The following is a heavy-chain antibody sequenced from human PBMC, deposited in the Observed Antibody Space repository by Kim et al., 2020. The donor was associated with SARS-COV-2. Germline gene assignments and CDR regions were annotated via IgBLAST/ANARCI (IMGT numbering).Heavy chain of an antibody. CDR1: GYTFTSYG. CDR2: ISAYNGNT. J-gene: IGHJ5*02. D-gene: IGHD3-10*01. CDR3: ARIMVRGVTVLNWFDP. V-gene: IGHV1-18*01. Sequence: ASVKVSCKASGYTFTSYGISWVRQAPGQGLEWMGWISAYNGNTNYAQKLQGRVTMTTDTSTSTAYMELRSLRSDDTAVYYCARIMVRGVTVLNWFDPWGQGTLVTVSS.